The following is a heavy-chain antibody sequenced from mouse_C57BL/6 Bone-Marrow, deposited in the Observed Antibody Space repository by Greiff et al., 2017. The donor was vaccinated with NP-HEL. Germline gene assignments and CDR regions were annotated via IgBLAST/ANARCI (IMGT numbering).Heavy chain of an antibody. CDR2: ISSGGSYT. Sequence: EVQGVESGGDLVKPGGSLKLSCAASGFTFSSYGMSWVRQTPDKRLEWVATISSGGSYTYYPDSVKGRFTISRDNAKNTLHPQMSSLKSEDTAMYYCASLITTVVAPYYYAMDYWGQGTSVTVSS. CDR3: ASLITTVVAPYYYAMDY. J-gene: IGHJ4*01. V-gene: IGHV5-6*01. CDR1: GFTFSSYG. D-gene: IGHD1-1*01.